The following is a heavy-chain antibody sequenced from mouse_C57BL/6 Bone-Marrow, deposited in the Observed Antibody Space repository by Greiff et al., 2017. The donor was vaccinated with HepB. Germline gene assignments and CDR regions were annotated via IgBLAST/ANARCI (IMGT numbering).Heavy chain of an antibody. CDR3: AGYYGNDEAWFAY. CDR1: GYTFTSYG. J-gene: IGHJ3*01. V-gene: IGHV1-81*01. Sequence: VQLKQSGAELARPGASVKLSCKASGYTFTSYGISWVKQRTGQGLEWIGEIYPRSGNTYYNEKFKGKATLTADKSSSTAYMELRSLTSEDSAVYFCAGYYGNDEAWFAYSGQGTLVTVSA. CDR2: IYPRSGNT. D-gene: IGHD2-2*01.